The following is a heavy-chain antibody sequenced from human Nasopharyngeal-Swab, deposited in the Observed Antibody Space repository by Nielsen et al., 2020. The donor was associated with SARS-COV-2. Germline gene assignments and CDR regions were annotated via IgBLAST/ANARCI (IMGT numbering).Heavy chain of an antibody. D-gene: IGHD6-19*01. V-gene: IGHV3-15*01. CDR2: IKSKTDGGTT. J-gene: IGHJ6*03. CDR1: GFTFSNAW. Sequence: GESLKISCAASGFTFSNAWMSWVRQAPGKGLEWVGRIKSKTDGGTTDYAAPVKGRFTISRDDSKNTLYLQMNSLKTEDTAVYYCTTVRGWYLRPDYYYYYYMDVWGKGTSVPVSS. CDR3: TTVRGWYLRPDYYYYYYMDV.